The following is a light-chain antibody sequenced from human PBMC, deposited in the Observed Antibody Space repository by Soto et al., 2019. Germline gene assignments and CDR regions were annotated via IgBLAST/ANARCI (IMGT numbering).Light chain of an antibody. Sequence: EIVLTQSPGTLSLSPGDRATLSCRASQSVSSSFLAWYQHKPGQAPRLLIYGASNRATGIPDRFSGSGSGTDFPLTISRLEPEDFGVYYCQQYVTSPWAFGQGTKVAIE. V-gene: IGKV3-20*01. CDR3: QQYVTSPWA. CDR1: QSVSSSF. CDR2: GAS. J-gene: IGKJ1*01.